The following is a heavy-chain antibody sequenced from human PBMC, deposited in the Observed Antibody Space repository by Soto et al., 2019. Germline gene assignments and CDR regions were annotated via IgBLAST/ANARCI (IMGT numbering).Heavy chain of an antibody. CDR3: ASGGYYYYYYYMDV. J-gene: IGHJ6*03. D-gene: IGHD2-15*01. CDR1: GFTVSSNY. Sequence: GGSLRLSCAASGFTVSSNYMSWVRQAPGKGLEWVSVIYSGGSTYYADSVKGRFTISRDNSKNTLYLQMNSLRAEDTAVYYCASGGYYYYYYYMDVWGKGTTVTVSS. CDR2: IYSGGST. V-gene: IGHV3-66*01.